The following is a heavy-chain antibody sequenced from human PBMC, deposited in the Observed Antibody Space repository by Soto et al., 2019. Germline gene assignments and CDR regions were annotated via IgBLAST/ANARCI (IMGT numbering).Heavy chain of an antibody. CDR1: VYSFTSYW. V-gene: IGHV5-51*01. CDR3: AIDLGYRSSSGGWNWFDP. J-gene: IGHJ5*02. Sequence: GESLKISCKGSVYSFTSYWIGWVRQMPVKGLEWMGIIYPGDSDTRYSPSFQGQVTISADKSISTAYLQWSSLKASDTAMYYCAIDLGYRSSSGGWNWFDPWGQGTLVTVSS. D-gene: IGHD6-6*01. CDR2: IYPGDSDT.